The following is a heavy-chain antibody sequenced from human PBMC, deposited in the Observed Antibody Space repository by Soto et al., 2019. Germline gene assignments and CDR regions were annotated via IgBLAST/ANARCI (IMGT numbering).Heavy chain of an antibody. Sequence: GGSLRLSCAASGFTFSSYEMSWVRQAPGKGLEWVSYISSSGSTIYYADSVKGRFTISRDNAKNSLYLQMNSLRAEDTAVYYCARGLRGYSGYDTWDYYYYYYGMDVWGQGTTVTVSS. V-gene: IGHV3-48*03. D-gene: IGHD5-12*01. CDR3: ARGLRGYSGYDTWDYYYYYYGMDV. CDR2: ISSSGSTI. J-gene: IGHJ6*02. CDR1: GFTFSSYE.